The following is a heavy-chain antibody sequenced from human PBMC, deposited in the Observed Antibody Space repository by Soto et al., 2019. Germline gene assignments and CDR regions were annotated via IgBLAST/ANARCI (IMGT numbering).Heavy chain of an antibody. D-gene: IGHD1-26*01. V-gene: IGHV1-3*01. Sequence: QVRLLQSGAEVRKPGASVTVSCQVSDYSCTNCAIHWVRQAPGQRPEWMGWINPANHYTTYSQILQGRFKITYDKDATTGYMTLTRLTSRDTAMYFCSTGMGILHHWGQGTLVTVSA. CDR2: INPANHYT. CDR3: STGMGILHH. CDR1: DYSCTNCA. J-gene: IGHJ4*01.